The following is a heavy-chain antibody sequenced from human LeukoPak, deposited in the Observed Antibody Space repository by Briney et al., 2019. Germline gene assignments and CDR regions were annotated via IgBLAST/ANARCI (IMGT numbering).Heavy chain of an antibody. CDR3: ARVFCTNGVCHRPYYYYGMDV. J-gene: IGHJ6*02. D-gene: IGHD2-8*01. Sequence: ASVKVSCKASGYTFTSYGISWVRQAPGQGLEWTGWISAYNGNTNYAQKLQGRVTMTTDTSTSTAYMELRSLRSDDTAVYYCARVFCTNGVCHRPYYYYGMDVWGQGTTVTVSS. CDR2: ISAYNGNT. CDR1: GYTFTSYG. V-gene: IGHV1-18*01.